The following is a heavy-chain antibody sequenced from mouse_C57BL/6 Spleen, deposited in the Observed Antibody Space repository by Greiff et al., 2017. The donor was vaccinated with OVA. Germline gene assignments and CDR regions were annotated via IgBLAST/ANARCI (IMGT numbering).Heavy chain of an antibody. J-gene: IGHJ3*01. CDR1: GFNIKDDY. D-gene: IGHD3-2*01. CDR3: TRQLFAY. Sequence: EVKLMESGAELVRPGASVKLSCTASGFNIKDDYMHWVKQRPEQGLEWIGWIDPENGDTEYASKFQGKATITADTSSYTAYLQLSSLTSEDTAVYYCTRQLFAYWGQGTLVTVSA. V-gene: IGHV14-4*01. CDR2: IDPENGDT.